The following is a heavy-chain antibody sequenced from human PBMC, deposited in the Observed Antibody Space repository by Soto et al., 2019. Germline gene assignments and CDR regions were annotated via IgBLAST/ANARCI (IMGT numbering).Heavy chain of an antibody. CDR2: IIPIFGTA. J-gene: IGHJ6*02. CDR3: ASNVRKIVVVPLYYYGMDV. D-gene: IGHD2-2*01. V-gene: IGHV1-69*13. Sequence: ASVKVSCKASGGTFSSYAISWVRQAPGQGLEWMGGIIPIFGTANYAQKFQGRVTITADESTSTAYMELSSLRSEDTAVYYCASNVRKIVVVPLYYYGMDVWGQGTTVTVSS. CDR1: GGTFSSYA.